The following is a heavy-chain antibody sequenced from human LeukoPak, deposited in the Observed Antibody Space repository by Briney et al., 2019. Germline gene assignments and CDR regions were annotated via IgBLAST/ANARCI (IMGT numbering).Heavy chain of an antibody. D-gene: IGHD3-10*02. J-gene: IGHJ6*04. V-gene: IGHV3-21*01. CDR3: AELGITMIGGV. CDR2: ISSSSSYI. CDR1: GFTFSTYS. Sequence: GGSLRLSCAASGFTFSTYSMNWVRQAPGKGLEWVSSISSSSSYIYYADSVKGRFTIPGDNAKNSLYLQMNSLRAEDTAVYYCAELGITMIGGVWGKGTTVTISS.